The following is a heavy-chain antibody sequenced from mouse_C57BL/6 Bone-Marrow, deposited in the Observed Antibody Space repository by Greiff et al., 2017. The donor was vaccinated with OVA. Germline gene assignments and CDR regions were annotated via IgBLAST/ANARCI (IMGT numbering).Heavy chain of an antibody. CDR3: ARGGQTGGDFDY. CDR1: DSEVFPIAY. D-gene: IGHD4-1*01. J-gene: IGHJ2*01. Sequence: VQLVESGSELRSPGSSVKLSCKDFDSEVFPIAYMSWVRQKPVHGFEWIGGILPSIGRTIYGEKFEDKATLDADTLSNTAYLELNSLTSEDSAIYYCARGGQTGGDFDYWGQGTTLTVSS. V-gene: IGHV15-2*01. CDR2: ILPSIGRT.